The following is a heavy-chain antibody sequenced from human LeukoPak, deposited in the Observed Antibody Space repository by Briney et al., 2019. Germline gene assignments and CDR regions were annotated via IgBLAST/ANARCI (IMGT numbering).Heavy chain of an antibody. D-gene: IGHD2-15*01. CDR1: GASISSNSYC. CDR2: VYNTGNT. V-gene: IGHV4-39*01. J-gene: IGHJ4*02. CDR3: ASRYCPHSNYHLIGAY. Sequence: LETLSLTCTVSGASISSNSYCWGWTRQPPGKGLESLANVYNTGNTYYNPSLQSRVSISVDTSKNQISLKLSSVTAADTAVYFCASRYCPHSNYHLIGAYWGQGTLVTVSS.